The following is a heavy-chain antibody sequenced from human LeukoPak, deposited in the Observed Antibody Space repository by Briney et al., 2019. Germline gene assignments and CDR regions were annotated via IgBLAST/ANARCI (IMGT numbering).Heavy chain of an antibody. J-gene: IGHJ5*02. D-gene: IGHD2-2*03. Sequence: SETLSLTCTVSGGSISSGSYYWSWIRQPAGKGLEWIGRIYTSGSTNYNPSLKSRVTISVDASKNQFSLKLSSVTAADTAVYYCAREGGGYSRNNWFDPWGQGTLVTVSS. CDR1: GGSISSGSYY. CDR2: IYTSGST. V-gene: IGHV4-61*02. CDR3: AREGGGYSRNNWFDP.